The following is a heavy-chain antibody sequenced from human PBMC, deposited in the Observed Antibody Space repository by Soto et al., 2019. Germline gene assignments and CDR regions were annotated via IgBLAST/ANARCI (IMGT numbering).Heavy chain of an antibody. CDR2: IYWDDDK. D-gene: IGHD3-10*02. CDR1: GLSLSTSGEA. CDR3: AHYVSTSPAGWFDP. V-gene: IGHV2-5*02. Sequence: QITLKESGPTLVKPTQTLTLTCTFSGLSLSTSGEAVGWIRQPPGKALEWLALIYWDDDKRYNPTLKTWLTITKDTSKNQVVLTLTNMDPVDTATYYCAHYVSTSPAGWFDPWGQGILVTVSS. J-gene: IGHJ5*02.